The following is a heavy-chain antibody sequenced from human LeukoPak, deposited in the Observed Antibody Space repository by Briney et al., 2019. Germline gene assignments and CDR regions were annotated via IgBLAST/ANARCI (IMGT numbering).Heavy chain of an antibody. V-gene: IGHV4-4*07. CDR1: GGSISSYY. J-gene: IGHJ3*02. CDR2: IYTSGST. CDR3: ARVSSIAVAGTTPGAFDI. D-gene: IGHD6-19*01. Sequence: PSETLSLTCTVSGGSISSYYWSWIRQPAGKGLEWIGRIYTSGSTNYNPSLKSRVTMSVDTSKNQFSLKLSSVTAADTAVYYCARVSSIAVAGTTPGAFDIWGQGTMVTVSS.